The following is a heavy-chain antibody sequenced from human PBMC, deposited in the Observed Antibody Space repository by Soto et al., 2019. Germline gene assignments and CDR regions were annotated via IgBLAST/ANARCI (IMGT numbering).Heavy chain of an antibody. D-gene: IGHD2-15*01. CDR3: ARGGASSKWFAP. Sequence: SETLSLTCTVSGGSITSGGSFWSWIRQHPGKGPEWIAFIGYSGATSYNPSLASRVTISADTYKSQFSLNLRSVTAADTAVYYCARGGASSKWFAPWGQGTLVTVPQ. V-gene: IGHV4-31*03. J-gene: IGHJ5*02. CDR2: IGYSGAT. CDR1: GGSITSGGSF.